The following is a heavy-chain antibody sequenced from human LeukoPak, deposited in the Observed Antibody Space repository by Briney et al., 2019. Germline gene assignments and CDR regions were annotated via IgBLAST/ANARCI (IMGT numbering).Heavy chain of an antibody. CDR2: IHYSGST. CDR1: GGSISSYY. D-gene: IGHD6-19*01. CDR3: ARATSSGWLSPNFDY. J-gene: IGHJ4*02. V-gene: IGHV4-59*01. Sequence: SETLSLTCTVSGGSISSYYWSWIRQPPGKGLEWIGYIHYSGSTNYNPSLKSRVTISVDTSKNQFSLKLSSVTAADTAVYYCARATSSGWLSPNFDYWGQGTLVTVSS.